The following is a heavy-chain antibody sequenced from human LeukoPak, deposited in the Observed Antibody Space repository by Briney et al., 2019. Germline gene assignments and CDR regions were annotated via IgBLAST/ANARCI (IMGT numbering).Heavy chain of an antibody. V-gene: IGHV1-69*13. CDR3: ASDCVGYYYCYIAV. Sequence: ASVKVSCKASGGTFSRYAISWVRRAPGQGLEWMGGIIPIFGTANYAQKFQGRVTITADESTSTAYMELSSLRSEDTAVYYCASDCVGYYYCYIAVWRKGNTVTVSS. J-gene: IGHJ6*03. CDR2: IIPIFGTA. CDR1: GGTFSRYA.